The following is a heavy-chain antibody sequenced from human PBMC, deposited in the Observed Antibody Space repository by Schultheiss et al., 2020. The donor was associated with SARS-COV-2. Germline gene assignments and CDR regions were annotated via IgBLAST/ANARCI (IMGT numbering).Heavy chain of an antibody. Sequence: SETLSLTCTVSGGSISSYYWSWIRQPPGKGLEWIGYIYYSGSTYYNPSLKSLVTISVDTSKNQFSLKLSSVTAADTAVYYCAKVFGGMVYAIRFDSWGQGTLVTVSS. V-gene: IGHV4-59*01. CDR1: GGSISSYY. D-gene: IGHD2-8*01. CDR3: AKVFGGMVYAIRFDS. CDR2: IYYSGST. J-gene: IGHJ4*02.